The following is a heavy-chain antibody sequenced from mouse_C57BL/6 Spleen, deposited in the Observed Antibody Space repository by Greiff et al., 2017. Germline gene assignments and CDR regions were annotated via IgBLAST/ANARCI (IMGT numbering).Heavy chain of an antibody. Sequence: DVQLQESGPGLVKPSQSLSLTCSVTGYSITSGYYWNWIRQFPGNKLEWMGYISYDGSNNYNPSLKNRISITRDTSKNQFFLKLNSVTTEDTATYYCARLYWDYFDYWGQGTTLTVSS. V-gene: IGHV3-6*01. J-gene: IGHJ2*01. CDR3: ARLYWDYFDY. CDR2: ISYDGSN. CDR1: GYSITSGYY. D-gene: IGHD4-1*01.